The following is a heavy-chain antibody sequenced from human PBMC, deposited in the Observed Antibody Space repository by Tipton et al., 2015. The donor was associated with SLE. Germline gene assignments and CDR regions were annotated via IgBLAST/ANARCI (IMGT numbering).Heavy chain of an antibody. Sequence: TLSLTCTVSGGSISSSSYYWGWIRQPPGKGLEWIGSIYYSGSTNYNPSLKSRVTISVDTSKNQFSLKLSSVTAADTAVYYCARGPRRSGYYLFDYWGQGTLVTVSS. V-gene: IGHV4-39*07. D-gene: IGHD3-3*01. CDR3: ARGPRRSGYYLFDY. CDR2: IYYSGST. CDR1: GGSISSSSYY. J-gene: IGHJ4*02.